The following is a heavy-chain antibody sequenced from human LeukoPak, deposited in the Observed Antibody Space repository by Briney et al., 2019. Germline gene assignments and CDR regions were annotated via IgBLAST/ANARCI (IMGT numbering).Heavy chain of an antibody. CDR1: NVSISSGGYC. J-gene: IGHJ4*02. D-gene: IGHD1-14*01. V-gene: IGHV4-31*03. CDR2: IYYNGNT. Sequence: SQTLSLTCTVSNVSISSGGYCYSWIRQLPGKGLEWIGYIYYNGNTYYSPSLKSRVTISLDTSKNQFSLRLPFVTAADTGTYYCARAGRKEFLSDWGQGTQVTVSS. CDR3: ARAGRKEFLSD.